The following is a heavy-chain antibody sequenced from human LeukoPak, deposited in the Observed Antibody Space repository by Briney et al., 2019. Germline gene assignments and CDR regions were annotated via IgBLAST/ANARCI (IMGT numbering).Heavy chain of an antibody. V-gene: IGHV5-51*01. D-gene: IGHD3-10*01. CDR3: ARHFGSGSGSYYNLYGYYYYYMDV. Sequence: GESLKISCKGSGYSFTNYWIGWVRQMPGKGLEWMGIIHPGDSDTRYSPSSQSHVTIAADKSICTAYLQWSSLKASDTAIYYCARHFGSGSGSYYNLYGYYYYYMDVWGKGATVTVSS. J-gene: IGHJ6*03. CDR2: IHPGDSDT. CDR1: GYSFTNYW.